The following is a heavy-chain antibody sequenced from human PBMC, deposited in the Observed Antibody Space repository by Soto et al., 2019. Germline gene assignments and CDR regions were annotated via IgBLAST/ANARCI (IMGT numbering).Heavy chain of an antibody. J-gene: IGHJ4*02. D-gene: IGHD5-18*01. CDR2: IYYSGST. CDR1: GGSISSGDYY. Sequence: QVQLQESGPGLVKPSQTLSLTCTVSGGSISSGDYYWSWIRQPPGKGLEWIGYIYYSGSTYYNPSLKSRVXXSXDXXKNQFSLKLSSVTAADTAVYYCATLRDTAMVDFDYWGQGTLVTVSS. CDR3: ATLRDTAMVDFDY. V-gene: IGHV4-30-4*01.